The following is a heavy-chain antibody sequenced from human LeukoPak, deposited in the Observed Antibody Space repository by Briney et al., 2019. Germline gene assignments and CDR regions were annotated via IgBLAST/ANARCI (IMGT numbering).Heavy chain of an antibody. Sequence: PGGSLRLSCAASGFTFSTYSMRWVRQAPGKGLEWVAFIRYDGSNKYYADSVKGRFTISRDNSRNTVYLQMNSLRAEDTAVYYCAAPGVPAATYYFDYWGQGTLVTVSS. CDR3: AAPGVPAATYYFDY. V-gene: IGHV3-30*02. J-gene: IGHJ4*02. CDR2: IRYDGSNK. CDR1: GFTFSTYS. D-gene: IGHD2-2*01.